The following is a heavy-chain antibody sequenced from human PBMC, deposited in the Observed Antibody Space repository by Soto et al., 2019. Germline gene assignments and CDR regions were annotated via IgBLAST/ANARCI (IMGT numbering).Heavy chain of an antibody. CDR1: GFTFGDYA. Sequence: EVQLVESGGGLVKPGRSLRLSCTASGFTFGDYAMSWFRQAPGKGLEWVGFIRSKAYGGTTEYAASVKGRFTISRDDSKSIAYLQMNSLKTEDTAVYYCTRETDIVVVPAAPWSSSWAYYFDYWGQGTLVTVSS. J-gene: IGHJ4*02. D-gene: IGHD2-2*01. CDR2: IRSKAYGGTT. V-gene: IGHV3-49*05. CDR3: TRETDIVVVPAAPWSSSWAYYFDY.